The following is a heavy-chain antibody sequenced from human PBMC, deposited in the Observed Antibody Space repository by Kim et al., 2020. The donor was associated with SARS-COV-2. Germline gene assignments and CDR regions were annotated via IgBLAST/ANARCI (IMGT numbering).Heavy chain of an antibody. Sequence: GGSLRLSCAASGFTFSSYWMHWVRQAPGKGLVWVSRINSDGSSTSYADSVKGRFTISRDNAKNTLYLQMNSLRAEDTAVYYCARDRHSLFRIGYSYGTGFDYWGQGTLVTVSS. V-gene: IGHV3-74*01. CDR3: ARDRHSLFRIGYSYGTGFDY. CDR2: INSDGSST. CDR1: GFTFSSYW. D-gene: IGHD5-18*01. J-gene: IGHJ4*02.